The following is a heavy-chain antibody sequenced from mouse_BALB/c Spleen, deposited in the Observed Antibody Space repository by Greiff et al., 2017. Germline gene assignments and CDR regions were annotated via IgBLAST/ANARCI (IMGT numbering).Heavy chain of an antibody. CDR1: GYAFTNYL. V-gene: IGHV1-54*01. Sequence: VQLQQSGAELVRPGTSVKVSCKASGYAFTNYLIEWVKQRPGQGLEWIGVINPGSGGTNYNEKFKGKATLTADKSSSTAYMQLSSLTSDDSAVYFCARSSLYDYDVAFAYWGQGTLVTVSA. D-gene: IGHD2-4*01. CDR3: ARSSLYDYDVAFAY. CDR2: INPGSGGT. J-gene: IGHJ3*01.